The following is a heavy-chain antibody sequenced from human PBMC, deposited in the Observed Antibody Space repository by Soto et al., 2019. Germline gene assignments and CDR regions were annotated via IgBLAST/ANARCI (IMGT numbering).Heavy chain of an antibody. CDR2: ISYDGSNK. CDR3: ARPYCSSTSCYDDY. J-gene: IGHJ4*02. Sequence: PWXSLTLAFSAAGFTFSVYAVHWSRQAMGKGLEWVAVISYDGSNKYYADSVKGRFTISRDNSKNTLYLQMNSLRAEDTAVYYCARPYCSSTSCYDDYWGQGTLVTVSS. D-gene: IGHD2-2*01. V-gene: IGHV3-30-3*01. CDR1: GFTFSVYA.